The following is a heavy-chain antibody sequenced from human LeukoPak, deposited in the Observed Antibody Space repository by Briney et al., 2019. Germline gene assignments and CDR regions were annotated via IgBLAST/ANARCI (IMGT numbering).Heavy chain of an antibody. CDR1: GYTFTGYY. D-gene: IGHD5-18*01. Sequence: GASVKVSCKASGYTFTGYYMHWVRQAPGQGLEWMGWINPNSGGTNYAQKFQGRVTMTRDTSISTAYMELSRLRSDDTAVYYCARNTPNTAMVFGVYYFDYWGQGTLVTVSS. J-gene: IGHJ4*02. V-gene: IGHV1-2*02. CDR2: INPNSGGT. CDR3: ARNTPNTAMVFGVYYFDY.